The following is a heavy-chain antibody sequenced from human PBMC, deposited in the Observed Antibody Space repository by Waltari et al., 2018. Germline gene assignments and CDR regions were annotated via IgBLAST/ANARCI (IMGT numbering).Heavy chain of an antibody. J-gene: IGHJ4*02. CDR1: GSTFSIYW. D-gene: IGHD3-22*01. V-gene: IGHV3-7*01. CDR3: ARLNWDVVKAFDY. Sequence: EVQLVESGGGLVQQGGSLRLPCEASGSTFSIYWMSWVRQAPGKGLEWVANIKQDGSNKYYVDSVKGRFTISRDNAKNSLYLQMNSLRVEDTAIYYCARLNWDVVKAFDYWGQGTLVTVSS. CDR2: IKQDGSNK.